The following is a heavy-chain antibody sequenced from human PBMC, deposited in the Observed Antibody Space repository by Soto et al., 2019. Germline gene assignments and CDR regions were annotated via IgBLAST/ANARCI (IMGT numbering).Heavy chain of an antibody. J-gene: IGHJ4*02. V-gene: IGHV3-30*18. D-gene: IGHD3-10*01. CDR2: ISYDGSNK. CDR1: GFTFSSYG. CDR3: AKDRMGAGVRGYFYY. Sequence: QVQLVESGGGVVQPGKSLRLSCAGSGFTFSSYGMDWVRQAPGKGLEWVAVISYDGSNKYYADSVKGRFTISRDNSKNTLYLQMSSLRADDTAVYYCAKDRMGAGVRGYFYYWGQGTLVTVSS.